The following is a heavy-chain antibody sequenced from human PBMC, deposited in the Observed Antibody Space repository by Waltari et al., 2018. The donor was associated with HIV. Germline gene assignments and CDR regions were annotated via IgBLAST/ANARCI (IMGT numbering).Heavy chain of an antibody. Sequence: EVQLLESGGGLVQPGGSLRLSCAASGFTFSSYAMSWVRQAPGEGLEWVSAISNSGCSTYYADSVKGRFSISRDNSKNTLYLQMNSLRDEDTAVYYCAKDLSSISMIIPRSYFDYWGQGTLVTVSS. V-gene: IGHV3-23*01. CDR2: ISNSGCST. CDR1: GFTFSSYA. J-gene: IGHJ4*02. D-gene: IGHD3-22*01. CDR3: AKDLSSISMIIPRSYFDY.